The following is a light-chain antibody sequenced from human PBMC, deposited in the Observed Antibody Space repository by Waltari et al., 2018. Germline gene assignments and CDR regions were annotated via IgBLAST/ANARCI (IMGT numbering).Light chain of an antibody. CDR1: QSVTSIS. Sequence: EIVLTQSPGTLSLSPGERATLSCRASQSVTSISLTWYQKKVGQAPRLLIYGTSSRATGIPDRFSGSGCGTEFTLTISRLEPEDFAVYYCQQYDGEVVTFGGGTKVEI. CDR3: QQYDGEVVT. CDR2: GTS. V-gene: IGKV3-20*01. J-gene: IGKJ4*01.